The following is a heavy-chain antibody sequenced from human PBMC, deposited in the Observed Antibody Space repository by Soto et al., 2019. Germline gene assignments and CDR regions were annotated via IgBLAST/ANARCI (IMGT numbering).Heavy chain of an antibody. Sequence: QVQLVQSGAEVKKPGSSVKVSCKASGGTFSSYAISWVRQAPGQGLEWMGGIIPIFGTANYAQKFQGRVTITADESTSPAYMELSSLRSEDTAVYYCARLEDSSSPPKVGYWGQGTLVTVSS. J-gene: IGHJ4*02. CDR3: ARLEDSSSPPKVGY. D-gene: IGHD6-6*01. CDR1: GGTFSSYA. CDR2: IIPIFGTA. V-gene: IGHV1-69*01.